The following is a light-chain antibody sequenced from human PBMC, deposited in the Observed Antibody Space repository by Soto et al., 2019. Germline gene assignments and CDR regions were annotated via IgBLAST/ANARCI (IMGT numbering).Light chain of an antibody. CDR3: QQYNNWPIT. Sequence: EIMMTQSPANLSLSPGERATLSCRASQSIGRNLVWCQQKPGQAPRLLIYAASTRATGVPARFSGSVSGTEGTITISSLKSEDGSVYDCQQYNNWPITFGQGTRLEIK. CDR1: QSIGRN. V-gene: IGKV3-15*01. J-gene: IGKJ5*01. CDR2: AAS.